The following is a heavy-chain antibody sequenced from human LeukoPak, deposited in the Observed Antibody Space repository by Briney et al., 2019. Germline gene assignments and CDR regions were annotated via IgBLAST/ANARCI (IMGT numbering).Heavy chain of an antibody. J-gene: IGHJ3*02. D-gene: IGHD6-19*01. CDR2: IIPILGIA. CDR1: GGTFSSYA. CDR3: ASMDSSGPFNAFDI. Sequence: SVKVSCKASGGTFSSYAISWVRQSPGQGLEWMGRIIPILGIANYAQKFQGRVTITADKSTSTAYMELSSLRSEDTAVYYCASMDSSGPFNAFDIWGQGTMVTVSS. V-gene: IGHV1-69*04.